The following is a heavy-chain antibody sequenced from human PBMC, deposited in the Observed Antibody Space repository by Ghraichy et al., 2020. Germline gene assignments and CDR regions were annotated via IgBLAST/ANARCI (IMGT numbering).Heavy chain of an antibody. J-gene: IGHJ6*02. D-gene: IGHD3-22*01. Sequence: GGSLRLSCAASGFTFDDYAMHWVRQAPGKGLEWVSGISWNSGSIGYADSVKGRFTISRDNAKNSLYLQMNSLRAEDTALYYCAKGWDYDRYGMDVWGQGTTVTVSS. CDR3: AKGWDYDRYGMDV. CDR2: ISWNSGSI. CDR1: GFTFDDYA. V-gene: IGHV3-9*01.